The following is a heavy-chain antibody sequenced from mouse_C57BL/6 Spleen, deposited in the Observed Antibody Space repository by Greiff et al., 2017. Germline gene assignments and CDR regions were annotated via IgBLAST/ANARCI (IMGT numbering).Heavy chain of an antibody. Sequence: QVQLQQSGAELVKPGASVKISCKASGYAFSSYWMNWVKQRPGKGLEWIGQIYPGDGDTNYNGKFKGKATLTADKSSSTAYMQLSSLTSEDSAVYFCARNGYGSSPYYFDYWGQGTTLTVSS. J-gene: IGHJ2*01. CDR2: IYPGDGDT. D-gene: IGHD1-1*01. CDR1: GYAFSSYW. CDR3: ARNGYGSSPYYFDY. V-gene: IGHV1-80*01.